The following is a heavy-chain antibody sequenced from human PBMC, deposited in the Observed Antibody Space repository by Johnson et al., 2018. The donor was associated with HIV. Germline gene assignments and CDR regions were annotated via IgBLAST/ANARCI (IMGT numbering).Heavy chain of an antibody. CDR1: GFTFSSYG. V-gene: IGHV3-33*08. Sequence: QVQLLESGGGLVKPGGSLRLSCAASGFTFSSYGMHWVRQAPGKGLEWVAVIWYDGSNKYYADSVKGRFTISRDNSKKSLYLQMNSLRAEDTAVYYCARVSRYCSGGSFLDAFDIWGQGTMVTVST. D-gene: IGHD2-15*01. CDR2: IWYDGSNK. J-gene: IGHJ3*02. CDR3: ARVSRYCSGGSFLDAFDI.